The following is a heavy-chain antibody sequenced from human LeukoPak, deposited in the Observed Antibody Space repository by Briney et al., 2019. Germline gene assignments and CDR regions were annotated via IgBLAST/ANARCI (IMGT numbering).Heavy chain of an antibody. D-gene: IGHD2-15*01. CDR3: VSGYSFGPYGMDV. J-gene: IGHJ6*02. CDR1: GFPFSSYA. Sequence: GGSLRLSCSASGFPFSSYAMHWVRQAPGKGLEYGSAISDSGGSTYYADSVKGRFTISRDNYKNTLYLQMRSMRGEDAAVYFCVSGYSFGPYGMDVWGQGTTVTVSS. CDR2: ISDSGGST. V-gene: IGHV3-64D*09.